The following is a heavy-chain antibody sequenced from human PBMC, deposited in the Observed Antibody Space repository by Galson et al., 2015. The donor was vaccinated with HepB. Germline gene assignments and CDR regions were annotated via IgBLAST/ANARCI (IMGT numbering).Heavy chain of an antibody. V-gene: IGHV4-39*01. CDR2: IYYSGST. CDR1: GGSISSSSYY. Sequence: SETLSLTCTVSGGSISSSSYYWGWIRQPPGKGLEWIGSIYYSGSTYYNPSLKSRVTISVDTSKNQFSLKLSSVTAADTAVYYCARLLDIVVVPAAPGRFDPWGRGTLVTVSS. CDR3: ARLLDIVVVPAAPGRFDP. D-gene: IGHD2-2*03. J-gene: IGHJ5*02.